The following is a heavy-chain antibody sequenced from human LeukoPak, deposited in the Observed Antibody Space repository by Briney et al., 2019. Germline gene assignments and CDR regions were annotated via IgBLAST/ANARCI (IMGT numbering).Heavy chain of an antibody. CDR1: GGSIRSSSYY. D-gene: IGHD3-3*01. V-gene: IGHV4-39*01. CDR2: IYDSGST. J-gene: IGHJ6*02. CDR3: ARHHATSFMALWNYYGMDV. Sequence: SETLSLTCTVSGGSIRSSSYYWGWIRQPPGKGLEWIGSIYDSGSTYYNPSLKSRVTISVDASKNQFSLRLSSVTAAATAVYYCARHHATSFMALWNYYGMDVWGQGTTVTVSS.